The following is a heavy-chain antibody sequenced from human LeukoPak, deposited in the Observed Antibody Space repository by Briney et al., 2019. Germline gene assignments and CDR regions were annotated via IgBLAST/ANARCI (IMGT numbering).Heavy chain of an antibody. D-gene: IGHD6-13*01. V-gene: IGHV1-2*02. Sequence: ASVKVSCTASGYTFTGYYMHWVRQAPGQGLEWMGWINPNSGGTNYAQKFQGRVTMTRDTSISTAYMELSGLRSDDTAVYYCARDAGSVRRRYYFDYWGQGTLVTVSS. J-gene: IGHJ4*02. CDR1: GYTFTGYY. CDR3: ARDAGSVRRRYYFDY. CDR2: INPNSGGT.